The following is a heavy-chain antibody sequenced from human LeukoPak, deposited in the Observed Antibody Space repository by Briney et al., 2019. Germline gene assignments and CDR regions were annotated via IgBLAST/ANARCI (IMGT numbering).Heavy chain of an antibody. J-gene: IGHJ4*02. Sequence: ASVKVSCKASGYTFTGYYMHWVRQAPGQGLEWMGWINPNSCGTNYAQKFQGRVTMTRDTSISTAYMELSRLRSDDTAVYYCASLETAAGQFDYWGQGTLVTVSS. CDR2: INPNSCGT. CDR1: GYTFTGYY. D-gene: IGHD6-13*01. CDR3: ASLETAAGQFDY. V-gene: IGHV1-2*02.